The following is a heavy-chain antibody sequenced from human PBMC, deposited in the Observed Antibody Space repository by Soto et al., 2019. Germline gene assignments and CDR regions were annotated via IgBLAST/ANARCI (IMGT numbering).Heavy chain of an antibody. CDR2: ISYDGSNK. Sequence: GGSLRLSCAASGFSFSSYGMQWVRQSPGKGLEWVAVISYDGSNKYYADSVKDRFTISRDNSKKTLYLQMNSLRADDTAVYYCVAGQYFFDYCGQGTLVTVAS. J-gene: IGHJ4*02. CDR3: VAGQYFFDY. D-gene: IGHD6-19*01. CDR1: GFSFSSYG. V-gene: IGHV3-30*03.